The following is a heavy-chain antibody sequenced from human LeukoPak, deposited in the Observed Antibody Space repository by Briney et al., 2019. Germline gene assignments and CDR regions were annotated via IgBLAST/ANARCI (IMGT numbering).Heavy chain of an antibody. V-gene: IGHV3-7*03. Sequence: GGSLRLSCAASGFTFSSYWMNWARQAPGKRLEWVASINHNGNVNYYVDSVKGRFTISRDNAKNSLYLQMSNLRAEDTAVYFCARGGGLDVWGQGATVTVSS. CDR3: ARGGGLDV. J-gene: IGHJ6*02. D-gene: IGHD3-16*01. CDR1: GFTFSSYW. CDR2: INHNGNVN.